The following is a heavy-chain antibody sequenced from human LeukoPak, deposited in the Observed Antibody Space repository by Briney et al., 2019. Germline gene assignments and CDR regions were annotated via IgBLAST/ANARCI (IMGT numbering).Heavy chain of an antibody. J-gene: IGHJ5*02. V-gene: IGHV1-69*01. Sequence: SVKVSCTASGGTFSSCAISWVRQAPGQGLEWMGGIIPIFGTANYAQKFQGRVTSTADEPTSTANMELTSLRSEDKAVSYCGRDYYDFRSGYYTGPLNWFDPWGQGTLITVSS. CDR1: GGTFSSCA. CDR2: IIPIFGTA. CDR3: GRDYYDFRSGYYTGPLNWFDP. D-gene: IGHD3-3*01.